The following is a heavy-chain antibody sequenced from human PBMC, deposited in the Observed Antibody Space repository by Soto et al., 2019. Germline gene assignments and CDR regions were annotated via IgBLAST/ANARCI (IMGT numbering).Heavy chain of an antibody. CDR3: AQRGVDAFGLSY. D-gene: IGHD3-10*01. CDR2: INTDGSST. J-gene: IGHJ4*02. V-gene: IGHV3-74*01. Sequence: PGGSLRLSCAVSGFTFSSFWMHWVRQAPGEGLVWVSRINTDGSSTSYADSVKGRFTISRDNAKNTLYLQMNSLRVEDTAMYYCAQRGVDAFGLSYWGQGTLVTVSS. CDR1: GFTFSSFW.